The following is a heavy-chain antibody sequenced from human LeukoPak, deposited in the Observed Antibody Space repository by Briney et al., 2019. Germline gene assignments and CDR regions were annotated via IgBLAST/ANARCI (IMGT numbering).Heavy chain of an antibody. Sequence: SETLSLTCAVSGGSIAGYNSWTWVRQPPGKGLEWIAEIYHTGRTNYNPSLKSRVTISVDKSNNQFSLRLSSVTAADTAVYYWARMDYSAGYYFDYWGQGTLVTVSS. D-gene: IGHD6-13*01. CDR1: GGSIAGYNS. V-gene: IGHV4-4*02. J-gene: IGHJ4*02. CDR2: IYHTGRT. CDR3: ARMDYSAGYYFDY.